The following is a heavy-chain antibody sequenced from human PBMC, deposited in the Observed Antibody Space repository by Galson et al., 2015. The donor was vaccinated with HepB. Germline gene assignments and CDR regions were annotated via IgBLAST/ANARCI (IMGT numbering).Heavy chain of an antibody. CDR2: ISSSSTYT. Sequence: SLRLSCAASGFTFSDYYMGWIRQAPGKGLEWVSYISSSSTYTNYADSVKGRFTISRDNAKKSLYLQINSLRAEDTAVYYCARVADVDYGDHSHFDYWGQGTLVTVSS. V-gene: IGHV3-11*06. D-gene: IGHD4-17*01. CDR1: GFTFSDYY. J-gene: IGHJ4*02. CDR3: ARVADVDYGDHSHFDY.